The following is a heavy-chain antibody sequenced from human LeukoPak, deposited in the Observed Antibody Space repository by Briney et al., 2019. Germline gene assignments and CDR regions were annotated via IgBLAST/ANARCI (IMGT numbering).Heavy chain of an antibody. D-gene: IGHD3-10*01. CDR2: IDANGAGT. CDR1: GFTFSSYA. Sequence: GGSLRLSCAASGFTFSSYAMTWVHQAPGKGLEWVSSIDANGAGTFYADSVKGRFSISRDNAKNTLGLQMHSLTAEDTAVYYCANDQSYYSWFDPWGQGTLVTVSS. J-gene: IGHJ5*02. CDR3: ANDQSYYSWFDP. V-gene: IGHV3-23*01.